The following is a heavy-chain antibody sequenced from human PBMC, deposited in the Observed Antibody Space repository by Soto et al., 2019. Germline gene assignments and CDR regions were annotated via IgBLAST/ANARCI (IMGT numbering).Heavy chain of an antibody. J-gene: IGHJ6*03. V-gene: IGHV3-23*01. CDR2: FVTSGNT. CDR3: AKRPGYDMGV. CDR1: GFIVTNYA. Sequence: GGSLRLSCAASGFIVTNYAMSWVRQAPGQGLEWVSTFVTSGNTYYAESAKGRFTISRDNSKNSLFLQMKSLRAEDTALYYCAKRPGYDMGVWGKGTPVTVSS.